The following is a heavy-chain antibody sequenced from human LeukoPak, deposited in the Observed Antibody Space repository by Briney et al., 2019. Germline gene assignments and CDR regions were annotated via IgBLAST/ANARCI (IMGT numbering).Heavy chain of an antibody. CDR3: AKGAYMVAAAGIDY. D-gene: IGHD6-13*01. Sequence: PGGSLRLSCAASGFTLSDYNMNWLRQASGKGLEWVSYISSSGTARYYAESVKGRFTISRDNAKNSLYLQMNSLRAEDTALYYCAKGAYMVAAAGIDYWGQGTLVTVSS. J-gene: IGHJ4*02. V-gene: IGHV3-11*01. CDR1: GFTLSDYN. CDR2: ISSSGTAR.